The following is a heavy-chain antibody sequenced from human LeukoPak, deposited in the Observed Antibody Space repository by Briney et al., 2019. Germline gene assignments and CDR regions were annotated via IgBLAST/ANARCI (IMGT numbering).Heavy chain of an antibody. J-gene: IGHJ6*02. CDR2: IGAYNGNT. D-gene: IGHD6-13*01. V-gene: IGHV1-18*01. CDR3: ARDRSSSWYPALFYYYYYGMDV. CDR1: GYTFTSYG. Sequence: ASVKVSCKASGYTFTSYGISWVRQAPGQGLEWMGWIGAYNGNTNYAQKLQGRVTMTTDTSTSTAYMELRSLRSDDTAVYYCARDRSSSWYPALFYYYYYGMDVWGQGTTVTVSS.